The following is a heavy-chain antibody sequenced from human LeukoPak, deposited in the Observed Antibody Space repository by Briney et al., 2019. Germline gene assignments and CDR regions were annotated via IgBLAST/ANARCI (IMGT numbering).Heavy chain of an antibody. J-gene: IGHJ5*02. V-gene: IGHV3-11*01. D-gene: IGHD6-19*01. CDR2: ISSSGSTI. CDR1: GFTFSDYY. Sequence: PGGSLRLSCEASGFTFSDYYMIWVRQAPGKGLEWVSYISSSGSTIYYADSVKGRFTISRDNAKNSLYLQMNSLRAEDTAVYYCAKKFFEQWLVTGDWFDPWGQGTLVTVSS. CDR3: AKKFFEQWLVTGDWFDP.